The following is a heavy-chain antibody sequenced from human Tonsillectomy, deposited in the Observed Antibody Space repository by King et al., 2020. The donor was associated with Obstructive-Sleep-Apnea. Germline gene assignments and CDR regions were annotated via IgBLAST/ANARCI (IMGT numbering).Heavy chain of an antibody. V-gene: IGHV4-59*01. CDR1: GGSISSYY. D-gene: IGHD6-19*01. CDR2: IYYSGST. Sequence: QLQESGPGLVKPSETLSLTCTVSGGSISSYYWSWIRQPPGKGLEWIGYIYYSGSTNYNPSLKSRVTISVDTSKNQFSLKLSSVTAADTAVYYCARGYSSVWYNDAFDISGQWTMVTVSS. J-gene: IGHJ3*02. CDR3: ARGYSSVWYNDAFDI.